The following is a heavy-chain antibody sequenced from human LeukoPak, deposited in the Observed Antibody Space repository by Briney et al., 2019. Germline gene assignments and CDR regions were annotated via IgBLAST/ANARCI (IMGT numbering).Heavy chain of an antibody. D-gene: IGHD6-13*01. CDR2: MNPNSGNT. Sequence: GASVKVSCKASGYTFTSYDINWVRQATGQGLEWMGWMNPNSGNTGYAQKFQGRVTMTRNTSISTAYMELSRLRSEDTAVYYCARGRRMGAAGTFDPWGQGTLVTVSS. J-gene: IGHJ5*02. CDR3: ARGRRMGAAGTFDP. V-gene: IGHV1-8*01. CDR1: GYTFTSYD.